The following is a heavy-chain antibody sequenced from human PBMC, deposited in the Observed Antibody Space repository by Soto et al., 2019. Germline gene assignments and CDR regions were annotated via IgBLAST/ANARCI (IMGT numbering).Heavy chain of an antibody. Sequence: GGTLRPSCAGSGFIFSNDWMNWVRQAPGKGLEWVGHIKSKSDDGTTDYAAPVKGRFTISRDDSKNTLYLEMNSLQSEDTALYYCNTYGVGATNSWFDPWGQGTLVTVSS. CDR2: IKSKSDDGTT. CDR1: GFIFSNDW. CDR3: NTYGVGATNSWFDP. V-gene: IGHV3-15*01. J-gene: IGHJ5*01. D-gene: IGHD1-26*01.